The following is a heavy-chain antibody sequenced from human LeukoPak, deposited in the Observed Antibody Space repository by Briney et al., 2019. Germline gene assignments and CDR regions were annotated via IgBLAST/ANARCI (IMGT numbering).Heavy chain of an antibody. Sequence: GGSLRLSCAASGFTFSSYWMSWVRQAPGKGLEWVSYISSSGSTIYYADSVKGRFTISRDNAKNSLYLQMNSLRAEDTAVYYCARVPMITFGGVIVIGNYFDYWGQGTLVTVSS. J-gene: IGHJ4*02. CDR1: GFTFSSYW. CDR3: ARVPMITFGGVIVIGNYFDY. CDR2: ISSSGSTI. D-gene: IGHD3-16*02. V-gene: IGHV3-48*01.